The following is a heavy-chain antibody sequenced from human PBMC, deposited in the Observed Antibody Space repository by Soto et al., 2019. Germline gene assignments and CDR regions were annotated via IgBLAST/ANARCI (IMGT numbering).Heavy chain of an antibody. CDR2: INPSGGST. J-gene: IGHJ3*02. CDR1: GYTFTSYY. D-gene: IGHD2-8*01. CDR3: ARDAVLDVHAFDI. Sequence: QVQLVQSGAEVKKPGASVKVSCKASGYTFTSYYMHWVRQAPGQGLEWMGIINPSGGSTSYAQKCHGRVTMTRDTSTSTVYMELSSLRSEDTAVYYCARDAVLDVHAFDIWGQGTMVTVSS. V-gene: IGHV1-46*01.